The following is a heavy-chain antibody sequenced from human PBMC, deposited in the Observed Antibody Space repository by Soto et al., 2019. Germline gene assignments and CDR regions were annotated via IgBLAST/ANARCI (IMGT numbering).Heavy chain of an antibody. Sequence: SETLSLTCAVSSGSISSSNWWSWVRQPPGKGLEWIGEIYHSGSTNYNPSLKSRVTISVDKSKNQFSLKLSSVTAADTAVYYCAKITGLESDYYGMDVWGQGTTVTVSS. CDR1: SGSISSSNW. CDR2: IYHSGST. D-gene: IGHD1-1*01. J-gene: IGHJ6*02. CDR3: AKITGLESDYYGMDV. V-gene: IGHV4-4*02.